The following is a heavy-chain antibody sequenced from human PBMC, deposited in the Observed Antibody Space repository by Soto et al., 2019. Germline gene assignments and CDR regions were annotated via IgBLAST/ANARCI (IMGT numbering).Heavy chain of an antibody. V-gene: IGHV3-33*01. J-gene: IGHJ6*02. CDR1: GFTFSNNG. Sequence: QVQLVESGGGVVQPGRPLRLSCAASGFTFSNNGMHWVRQAPGKGWEWVAVIGYDGINKYYADSVKGRFIISRDNSKNTVYLQMTSLRAEDTAVYYCARDRVQMVDGLDVWGQGTTVTVSS. CDR2: IGYDGINK. CDR3: ARDRVQMVDGLDV. D-gene: IGHD2-15*01.